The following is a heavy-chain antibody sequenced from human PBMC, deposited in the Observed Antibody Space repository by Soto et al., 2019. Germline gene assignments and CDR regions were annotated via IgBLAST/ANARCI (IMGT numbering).Heavy chain of an antibody. V-gene: IGHV4-34*01. CDR3: ARVERWTATTVVDAFDI. D-gene: IGHD1-1*01. CDR1: GGFVSSGSYY. Sequence: QVQLQQWGAGLLKPSETLSLTCAVYGGFVSSGSYYWSWIRQPTGKGLEWIGEMSHSGGTHFNPSLKSRLTISVDTSKDQFSLKMSSVTAADTSLYYCARVERWTATTVVDAFDIWGPGTMVTVSS. CDR2: MSHSGGT. J-gene: IGHJ3*02.